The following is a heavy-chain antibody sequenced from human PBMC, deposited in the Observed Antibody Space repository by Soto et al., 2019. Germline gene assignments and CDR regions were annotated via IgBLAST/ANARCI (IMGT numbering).Heavy chain of an antibody. D-gene: IGHD2-21*02. CDR3: ARGTSVVTPYDS. CDR1: GGTFTTSS. Sequence: QVQLVQSGTEVKKPGSSVKVSCKASGGTFTTSSLTWVRQGPGQGLEWMGGIIPLLGSVSYAQKCQGRVTITADKSTSTAYMELSSLRYEDTAVYYCARGTSVVTPYDSWGQGTLVTVSS. J-gene: IGHJ4*02. CDR2: IIPLLGSV. V-gene: IGHV1-69*06.